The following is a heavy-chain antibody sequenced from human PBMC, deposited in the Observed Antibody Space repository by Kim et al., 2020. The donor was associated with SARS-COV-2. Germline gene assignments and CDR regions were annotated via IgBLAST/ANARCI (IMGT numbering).Heavy chain of an antibody. Sequence: SETLSLTCTVSGGSISSGGYYWSWIRQHPGKGLEWIGYIYYSGSTYYNPSLKSRVTISVDTSKNQFSLKLSSVTAADTAVYYCARDLLYGSGNLVSHDAFDIWGQGTMVTVSS. V-gene: IGHV4-31*03. CDR2: IYYSGST. D-gene: IGHD3-10*01. CDR1: GGSISSGGYY. J-gene: IGHJ3*02. CDR3: ARDLLYGSGNLVSHDAFDI.